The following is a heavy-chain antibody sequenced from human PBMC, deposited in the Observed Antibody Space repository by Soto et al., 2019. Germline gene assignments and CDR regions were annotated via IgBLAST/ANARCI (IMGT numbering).Heavy chain of an antibody. CDR1: GGTFSSYS. CDR2: IIPIFGTA. D-gene: IGHD3-3*01. J-gene: IGHJ6*02. Sequence: SVKVSCKASGGTFSSYSISWVRQAPGQGLEWMGGIIPIFGTANYAQKFQGRVTITADESTSTAYMELSSLRSEDTAVYYCARVYDFWSGYGYYGMDVWGQGTTVTVSS. V-gene: IGHV1-69*13. CDR3: ARVYDFWSGYGYYGMDV.